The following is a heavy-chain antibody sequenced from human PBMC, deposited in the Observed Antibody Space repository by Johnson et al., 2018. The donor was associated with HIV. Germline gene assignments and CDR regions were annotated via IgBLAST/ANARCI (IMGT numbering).Heavy chain of an antibody. CDR1: GFTFSNAW. V-gene: IGHV3-30-3*01. CDR3: AKTGAAAGLKDAFDI. CDR2: ISYDGSNK. Sequence: QVQLVESGGGLVKPGGSLRLSCAASGFTFSNAWMSWVRQAPGKGLEWVAVISYDGSNKYYADSVKGRFTISRDNSNNTLFLQMNSLRAEDTAVYFCAKTGAAAGLKDAFDIWGQGTMVTVSS. D-gene: IGHD6-13*01. J-gene: IGHJ3*02.